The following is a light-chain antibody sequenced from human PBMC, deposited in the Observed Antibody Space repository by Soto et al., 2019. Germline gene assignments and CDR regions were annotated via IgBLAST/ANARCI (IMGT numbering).Light chain of an antibody. V-gene: IGLV4-69*01. J-gene: IGLJ2*01. CDR2: INSAGSQ. CDR3: QTCGTGIRV. CDR1: SGHSSYA. Sequence: QPVLTQSPSASASLGGSVKLTCTLSSGHSSYAIAWHQQQPQKGPRFLMMINSAGSQRKGDGIPDRFSGSSSGAERYLTISGLQYEDEADYYCQTCGTGIRVFGGGTKLTVL.